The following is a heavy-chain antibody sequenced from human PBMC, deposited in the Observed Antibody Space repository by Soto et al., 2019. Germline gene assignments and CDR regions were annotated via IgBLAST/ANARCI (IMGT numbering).Heavy chain of an antibody. V-gene: IGHV3-30*18. CDR1: GFTFSSYG. CDR3: AKDGQKCGRGGSCYSGPGGY. Sequence: QVQLVESGGGVVQPGRSLRLSCAASGFTFSSYGMHWVRQAPGKGLEWVAVISYDGSNKYYADSVKGRFTISRDNSKNTLYLQMNSLRAEDTAVYYCAKDGQKCGRGGSCYSGPGGYWGQGTLVTVSS. CDR2: ISYDGSNK. D-gene: IGHD2-15*01. J-gene: IGHJ4*02.